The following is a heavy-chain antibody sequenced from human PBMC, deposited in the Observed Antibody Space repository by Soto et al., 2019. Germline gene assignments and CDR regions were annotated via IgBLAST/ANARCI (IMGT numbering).Heavy chain of an antibody. D-gene: IGHD6-13*01. V-gene: IGHV4-31*03. CDR1: GGSISSGGYY. CDR2: IYYSGST. J-gene: IGHJ5*02. CDR3: VCWRSSSWYVPVGATELWFDP. Sequence: SETLSLTCTVSGGSISSGGYYWSWIRQHPGKGLVWIGYIYYSGSTYYNPSLKSRVTISVDTSKNQFSLKLSSVTAAATAVYYCVCWRSSSWYVPVGATELWFDPWGQGTLVTVSS.